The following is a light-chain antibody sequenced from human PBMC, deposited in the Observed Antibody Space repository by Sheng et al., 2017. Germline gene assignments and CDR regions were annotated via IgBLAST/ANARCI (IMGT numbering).Light chain of an antibody. J-gene: IGKJ1*01. CDR3: QQSYSTPWT. Sequence: DIQMTQSPSSLSASVGDRVTISCRASQSISTHLNWFQQKPGRAPKLLIFAASSLQSGVPSRFSGSGTGPDFTLTINSLQPEDFATYYCQQSYSTPWTF. V-gene: IGKV1-39*01. CDR1: QSISTH. CDR2: AAS.